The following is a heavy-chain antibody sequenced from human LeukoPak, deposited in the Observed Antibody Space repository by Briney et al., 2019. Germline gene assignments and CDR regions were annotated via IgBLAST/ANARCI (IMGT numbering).Heavy chain of an antibody. CDR2: ISSSSSTI. CDR1: GFTFSSYS. CDR3: ARDLVGSWFGY. V-gene: IGHV3-48*04. D-gene: IGHD3-16*01. Sequence: GGSLRLSCAASGFTFSSYSMNWVRQAPGKGLEWVSYISSSSSTIYYADSVKGRFTISRDNAKNSLYLQMNSLRAEDTAVYYCARDLVGSWFGYWGQGTLVTVSS. J-gene: IGHJ4*02.